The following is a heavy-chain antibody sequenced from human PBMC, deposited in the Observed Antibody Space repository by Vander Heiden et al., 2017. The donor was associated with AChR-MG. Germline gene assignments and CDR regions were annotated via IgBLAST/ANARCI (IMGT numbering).Heavy chain of an antibody. CDR3: ARDSTGDAFDL. V-gene: IGHV4-31*03. Sequence: QVQLQESGPGLVRPAQTLSLTCTVSGGSISSGIFWSWIGQHPRKGLEGLGNISNAGNTYYNPSLESRLTISVDTSKNHFSLRLTSGTDADTALYYWARDSTGDAFDLWGHAHWSLSLQ. CDR2: ISNAGNT. J-gene: IGHJ3*01. CDR1: GGSISSGIF.